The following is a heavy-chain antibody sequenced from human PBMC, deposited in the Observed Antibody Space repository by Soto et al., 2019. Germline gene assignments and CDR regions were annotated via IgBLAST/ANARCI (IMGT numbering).Heavy chain of an antibody. Sequence: EVQLLESGGGLVQPGGSLRLSCVASGFTFSTYSMNWVRQAPGKGLEWVSVISAGGYTYYADSMKCRFTISRDNSKNTLYVQMHSLRAEDTAVYYCAKGVGGGDSVYFDYWGQGTVVTVSS. V-gene: IGHV3-23*01. J-gene: IGHJ4*02. CDR1: GFTFSTYS. D-gene: IGHD2-21*02. CDR3: AKGVGGGDSVYFDY. CDR2: ISAGGYT.